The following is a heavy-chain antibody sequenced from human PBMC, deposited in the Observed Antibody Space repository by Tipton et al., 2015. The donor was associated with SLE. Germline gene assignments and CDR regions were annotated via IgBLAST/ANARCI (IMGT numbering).Heavy chain of an antibody. Sequence: TLSLTCAVFGYSISSDYSWGWIRQPPGNGLEWIGNIYHRGTTYYNPSIKRRVTISQDTSRNQFSLKLSSGSAADTAVYYCVRSGVYYCSGSRGVPFDPWGQGTLVTVSS. J-gene: IGHJ5*02. CDR1: GYSISSDYS. CDR2: IYHRGTT. V-gene: IGHV4-38-2*01. D-gene: IGHD3-10*01. CDR3: VRSGVYYCSGSRGVPFDP.